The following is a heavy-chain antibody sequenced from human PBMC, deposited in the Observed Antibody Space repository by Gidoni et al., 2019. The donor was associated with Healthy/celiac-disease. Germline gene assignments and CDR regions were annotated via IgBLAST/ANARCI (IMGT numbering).Heavy chain of an antibody. CDR1: GFPCSTAW. CDR2: SKSKTDGGTT. V-gene: IGHV3-15*01. D-gene: IGHD3-10*01. J-gene: IGHJ6*02. Sequence: EVQLVESGGGLVKPGWHLRLSCAASGFPCSTAWLSWARQAPGKGLGGVSGSKSKTDGGTTDYASPVKGRFTISRDDSKNTLYLQMNSLKTEDTAVYYCTTGVLWFVIPYGMDVWGQGTTVTVSS. CDR3: TTGVLWFVIPYGMDV.